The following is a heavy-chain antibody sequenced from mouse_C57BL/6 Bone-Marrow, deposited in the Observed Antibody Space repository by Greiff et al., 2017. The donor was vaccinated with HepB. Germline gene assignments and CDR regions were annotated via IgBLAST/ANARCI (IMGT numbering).Heavy chain of an antibody. Sequence: VQLQQSGPELVKPGASVKISCKASGYAFSSSWMNWVKQRPGKGLEWIGRIYPGDGDTNYNGKFKGKATLTADKSSSTAYMQLSSLTSEDSAVYLCARYWGPMVTTGFAYWGQGTLVTVSA. D-gene: IGHD2-2*01. CDR2: IYPGDGDT. J-gene: IGHJ3*01. CDR3: ARYWGPMVTTGFAY. V-gene: IGHV1-82*01. CDR1: GYAFSSSW.